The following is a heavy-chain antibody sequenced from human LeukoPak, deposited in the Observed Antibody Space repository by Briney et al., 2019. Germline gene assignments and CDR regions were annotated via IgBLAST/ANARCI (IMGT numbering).Heavy chain of an antibody. CDR3: ARGPERSRYGSGSSWFDP. D-gene: IGHD3-10*01. CDR2: FNPSGGNT. J-gene: IGHJ5*02. Sequence: ASVKVSCKASGYTFDVYYIHWVRQAPGQGLEWMGIFNPSGGNTNYAQRFQGRVTLTRDTSTTTVYMDLSGLRPEDTAVYYCARGPERSRYGSGSSWFDPWGQGTLVTVSS. CDR1: GYTFDVYY. V-gene: IGHV1-46*02.